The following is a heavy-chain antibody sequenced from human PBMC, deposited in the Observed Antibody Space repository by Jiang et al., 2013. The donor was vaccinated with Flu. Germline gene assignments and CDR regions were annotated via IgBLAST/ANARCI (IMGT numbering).Heavy chain of an antibody. J-gene: IGHJ5*02. Sequence: LLKPSETLSLTCTVSGGSISSYYWSWIRQPPGKGLEWIGYIYYSGSTNYNPSLKSRVTISVDTSKNQFSLKLSSVTAADTAVYYCVGAAGTRPFDPWGQGTLVTVSS. CDR1: GGSISSYY. CDR3: VGAAGTRPFDP. V-gene: IGHV4-59*08. D-gene: IGHD6-13*01. CDR2: IYYSGST.